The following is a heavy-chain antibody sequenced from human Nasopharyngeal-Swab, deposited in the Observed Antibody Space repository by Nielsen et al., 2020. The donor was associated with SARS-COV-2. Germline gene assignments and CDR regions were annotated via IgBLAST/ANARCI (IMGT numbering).Heavy chain of an antibody. V-gene: IGHV1-3*01. CDR2: INAGNGNT. D-gene: IGHD6-19*01. J-gene: IGHJ4*02. Sequence: ASVKVSCKASGYTFTSYAMHWVRQAPGQRLEWMGWINAGNGNTKYSQKFQGRVTITRDTSASTAYMELSSLRSEDTAVYYCARYPYTSSGWYDYFDYWGQGTLVTVSS. CDR1: GYTFTSYA. CDR3: ARYPYTSSGWYDYFDY.